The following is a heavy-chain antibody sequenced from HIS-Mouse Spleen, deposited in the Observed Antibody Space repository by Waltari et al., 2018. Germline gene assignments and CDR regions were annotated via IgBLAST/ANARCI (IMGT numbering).Heavy chain of an antibody. CDR3: ADFDL. J-gene: IGHJ2*01. V-gene: IGHV3-30*03. CDR1: GFTFSSYG. CDR2: ISYDGSNK. Sequence: QVQLVESGGGVVQPGRSLRLSCAASGFTFSSYGMHWVRQAAGKGLEWVAVISYDGSNKYYADSVKGRFTISRDNSKNTLYLQMNSLRAEDTAVYYCADFDLWGRGTLVTVSS.